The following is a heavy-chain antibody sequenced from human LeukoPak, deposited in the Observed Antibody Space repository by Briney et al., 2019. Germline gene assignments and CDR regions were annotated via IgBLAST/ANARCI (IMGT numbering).Heavy chain of an antibody. CDR2: IYSGGST. V-gene: IGHV3-53*01. CDR3: ARESDILYYFDY. J-gene: IGHJ4*02. D-gene: IGHD2-15*01. Sequence: GGSLRLSCAASGFTFCSNYMSWVRQAPGKGLEWVSVIYSGGSTYYADSVKGRFTISRDNSKNTLYLQMNSLRAEDTAVYYCARESDILYYFDYWGQGTLVTVSS. CDR1: GFTFCSNY.